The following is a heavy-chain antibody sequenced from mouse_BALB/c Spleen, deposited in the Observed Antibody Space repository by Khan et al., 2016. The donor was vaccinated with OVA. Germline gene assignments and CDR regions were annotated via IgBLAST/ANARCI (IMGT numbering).Heavy chain of an antibody. J-gene: IGHJ4*01. CDR1: GFSLTNYG. V-gene: IGHV2-6-1*01. Sequence: VKLEESGPGLAAPSQSLSITCTISGFSLTNYGVHWVRQPPGKGLEWLVVIWSDGSISYNSALQSRQTITKGNSQSQVFLKMNSLRTDYTAIYVCARQPYYHYNNMDYWGQGTSLTVSS. CDR2: IWSDGSI. D-gene: IGHD2-10*01. CDR3: ARQPYYHYNNMDY.